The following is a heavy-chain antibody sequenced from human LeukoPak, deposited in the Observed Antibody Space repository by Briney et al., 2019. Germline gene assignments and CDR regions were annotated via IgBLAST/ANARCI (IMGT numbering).Heavy chain of an antibody. CDR2: IYYSGST. D-gene: IGHD6-13*01. CDR1: GGSISSSSFY. V-gene: IGHV4-39*01. Sequence: SETLSLTCTVSGGSISSSSFYWGWIRQPQGKGLEWIASIYYSGSTYYNPSLRSRFNISVDTSKNQFSLKLSSVTAAETAVYYCARHSGTYASSCFDYWGQGTLVTVSS. J-gene: IGHJ4*02. CDR3: ARHSGTYASSCFDY.